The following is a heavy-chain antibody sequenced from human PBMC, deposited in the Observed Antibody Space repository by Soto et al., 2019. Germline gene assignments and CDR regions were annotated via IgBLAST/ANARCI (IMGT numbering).Heavy chain of an antibody. Sequence: TGGSLRLSCAASGFTFSSYAMSWVRQAPGKGLEWVSAISGSGGSTYYADSVKGRFTISRDNSKNTLYLQMNSLRAEDTAVYYCAKDRVVGPHFWSGYYDAFDIWGQGTMVTVSS. CDR3: AKDRVVGPHFWSGYYDAFDI. D-gene: IGHD3-3*02. J-gene: IGHJ3*02. CDR1: GFTFSSYA. CDR2: ISGSGGST. V-gene: IGHV3-23*01.